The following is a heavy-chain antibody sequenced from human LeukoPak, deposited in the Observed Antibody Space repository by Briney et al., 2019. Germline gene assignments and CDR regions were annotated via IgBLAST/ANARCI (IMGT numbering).Heavy chain of an antibody. D-gene: IGHD6-13*01. J-gene: IGHJ4*02. CDR3: ARGGYMAHYFDY. V-gene: IGHV4-31*03. CDR1: GGSISSGGYY. Sequence: PSETLSLTCTVSGGSISSGGYYWSWIRQHPGKGLEWIGYIYYSGSTYYNPSLKSRVTISVDTSKNQFSLKLSSVTAADTAVYYCARGGYMAHYFDYWGQGTLVTVSS. CDR2: IYYSGST.